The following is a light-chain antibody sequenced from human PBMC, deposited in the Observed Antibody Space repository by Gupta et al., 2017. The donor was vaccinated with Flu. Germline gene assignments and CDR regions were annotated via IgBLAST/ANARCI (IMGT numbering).Light chain of an antibody. J-gene: IGLJ3*02. CDR2: LSD. Sequence: RVTISCSGTSSNIGSNSVYWYHQVPGPAPKLLIYLSDQRRSGVPARFSGSKSGASASLSISGLRPEDEADYYCSVWDDSLSGRVFGGGTKLTVL. CDR1: SSNIGSNS. V-gene: IGLV1-47*01. CDR3: SVWDDSLSGRV.